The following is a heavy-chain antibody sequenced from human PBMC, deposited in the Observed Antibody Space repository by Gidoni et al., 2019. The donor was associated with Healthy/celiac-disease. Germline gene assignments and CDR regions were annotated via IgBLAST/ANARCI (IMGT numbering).Heavy chain of an antibody. CDR3: AREYSGSYSRGNYYFDY. J-gene: IGHJ4*02. D-gene: IGHD1-26*01. CDR1: GDSVSSNSAA. CDR2: TYYRSKWYN. Sequence: QVQLQQSGPGLVKPSQTLSLICAISGDSVSSNSAAWNWIRQSPSRGLEWLGRTYYRSKWYNDYAVSVKSRITINPDTSKNQFSLQLNSVTPEDTAVYYCAREYSGSYSRGNYYFDYWGQGTLVTVSS. V-gene: IGHV6-1*01.